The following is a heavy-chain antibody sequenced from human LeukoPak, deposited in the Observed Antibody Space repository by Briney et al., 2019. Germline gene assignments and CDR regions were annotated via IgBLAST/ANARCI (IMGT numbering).Heavy chain of an antibody. CDR2: IRYDGSNK. CDR3: AKAQWEYCSSTSCYTGAFDI. Sequence: GRSLRLSCAASGFTFSSFAMHWVRQAPGKGLEWVAFIRYDGSNKYYADSVKGRFTISRDNSKNTLYLQMNSLRAEDTAVYYCAKAQWEYCSSTSCYTGAFDIWGQGTMVTVSS. V-gene: IGHV3-30*02. D-gene: IGHD2-2*02. CDR1: GFTFSSFA. J-gene: IGHJ3*02.